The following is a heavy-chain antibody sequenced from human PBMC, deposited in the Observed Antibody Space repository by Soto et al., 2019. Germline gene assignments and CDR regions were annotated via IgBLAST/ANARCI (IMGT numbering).Heavy chain of an antibody. Sequence: GGSLRLSCEASGFTFSSYGMHWVRQAPGKGLEWMAIIWYDGSNKYYADSVKGRFTISRDNSMNTLYLQMNSLRAEDTAVYYCARGGNGLMLDYWGQGTLVTVSS. CDR3: ARGGNGLMLDY. D-gene: IGHD2-8*01. J-gene: IGHJ4*02. CDR1: GFTFSSYG. CDR2: IWYDGSNK. V-gene: IGHV3-33*01.